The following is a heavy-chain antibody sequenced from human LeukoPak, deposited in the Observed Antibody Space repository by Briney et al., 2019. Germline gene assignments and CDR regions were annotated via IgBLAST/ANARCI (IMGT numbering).Heavy chain of an antibody. CDR1: GYTFTGYY. V-gene: IGHV1-18*04. CDR3: ARDRLLFAFDI. D-gene: IGHD2-8*02. J-gene: IGHJ3*02. CDR2: ISAYNGNT. Sequence: ASVKVSCKASGYTFTGYYMHWVRQAPGQGLEWMGWISAYNGNTNYAQKLQGRVTMTTDTSTSTAYMELRSLRSDDTAVYYCARDRLLFAFDIWGQGTMVTVSS.